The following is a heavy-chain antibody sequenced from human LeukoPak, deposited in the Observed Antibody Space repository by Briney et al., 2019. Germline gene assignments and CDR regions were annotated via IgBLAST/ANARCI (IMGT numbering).Heavy chain of an antibody. CDR2: ISSSSSTI. J-gene: IGHJ5*02. D-gene: IGHD2-2*01. CDR3: ARLRPGGYCSSTSCYP. CDR1: GFTFSSYS. Sequence: SGGSLRLSCAASGFTFSSYSINWVRQAPGKGLEWVSYISSSSSTIYYADSVKGRFTISRDNAKNSLYLQMNSLRAEDTAVYYCARLRPGGYCSSTSCYPWGQGTLVTVSS. V-gene: IGHV3-48*01.